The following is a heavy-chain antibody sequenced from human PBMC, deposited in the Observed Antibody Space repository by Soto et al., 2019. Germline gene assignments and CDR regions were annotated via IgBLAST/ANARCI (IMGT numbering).Heavy chain of an antibody. CDR3: ARDGVGVTTFWGFLDY. Sequence: PSETLSLTCTVSGGSTSGYYWSWIRQPPGKGLEWIGYIYYAGSTNYNPSLKSRVTISLDTSKNQFSLNLTSVTAADTAVYYCARDGVGVTTFWGFLDYWGQGTLVTVSS. D-gene: IGHD3-10*02. CDR2: IYYAGST. V-gene: IGHV4-59*01. J-gene: IGHJ4*02. CDR1: GGSTSGYY.